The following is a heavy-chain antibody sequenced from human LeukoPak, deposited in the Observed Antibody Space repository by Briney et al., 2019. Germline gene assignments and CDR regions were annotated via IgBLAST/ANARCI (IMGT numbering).Heavy chain of an antibody. D-gene: IGHD3-3*01. CDR1: GYTFTGYY. Sequence: ASVKVSCKASGYTFTGYYMHWVRQAPGQGLEWMGWINPNSGGTNYAQKFLGRVTMTRDTSISTAYMELSRLRSDDTAVYYCARGLRYDFWSGYESNWFDPWGQGTLVTVSS. J-gene: IGHJ5*02. V-gene: IGHV1-2*02. CDR2: INPNSGGT. CDR3: ARGLRYDFWSGYESNWFDP.